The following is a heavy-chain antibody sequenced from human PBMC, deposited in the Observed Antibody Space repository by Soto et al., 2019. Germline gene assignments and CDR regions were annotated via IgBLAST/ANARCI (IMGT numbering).Heavy chain of an antibody. V-gene: IGHV1-2*02. CDR1: GYTFTGYY. J-gene: IGHJ6*02. CDR3: AKPDTAMVPGPYFHGMDV. CDR2: INPNSGGT. Sequence: ASVKVSCKASGYTFTGYYMHWVRQAPGQGLEWMGWINPNSGGTNYAQKLQGRVTMTTDTSTSTAYMELRSLRAEDTAVYYCAKPDTAMVPGPYFHGMDVWGQGTTVTVSS. D-gene: IGHD5-18*01.